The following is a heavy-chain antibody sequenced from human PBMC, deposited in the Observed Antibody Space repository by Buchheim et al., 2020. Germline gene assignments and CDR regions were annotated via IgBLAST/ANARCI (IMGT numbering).Heavy chain of an antibody. D-gene: IGHD2-2*02. CDR2: IYYSGST. CDR3: ARHCGSTTCYRWFDP. V-gene: IGHV4-39*01. Sequence: QLQLRESGPRLVKPSETLSLTCTVSGDSSTSNNYYWGWIRQPPGKGLEWIGTIYYSGSTYYNPALKSRVTMSADTSKTHLSLKLSSVTAADTAVYYCARHCGSTTCYRWFDPWGQGTL. J-gene: IGHJ5*02. CDR1: GDSSTSNNYY.